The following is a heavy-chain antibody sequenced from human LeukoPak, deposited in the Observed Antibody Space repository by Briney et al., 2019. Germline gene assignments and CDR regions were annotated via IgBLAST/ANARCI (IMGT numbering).Heavy chain of an antibody. Sequence: ASVKVSCKASGYTFTGYYIHWVRQAPGQGLEWMGWINPNSGGTNYAQKFQGRVTMTRDTSISTAYMELSRLRSDGTAVYYCAKVVGSGQWLVEREDFDIWGQGTMVTVSS. D-gene: IGHD6-19*01. CDR3: AKVVGSGQWLVEREDFDI. J-gene: IGHJ3*02. CDR1: GYTFTGYY. CDR2: INPNSGGT. V-gene: IGHV1-2*02.